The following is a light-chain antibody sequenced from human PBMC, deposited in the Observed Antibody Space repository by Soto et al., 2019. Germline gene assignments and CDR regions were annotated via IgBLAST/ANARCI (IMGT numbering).Light chain of an antibody. V-gene: IGLV2-14*03. CDR3: SSYAKSSTVVL. J-gene: IGLJ2*01. CDR2: DVT. CDR1: TSDVGGYNY. Sequence: QSALTQPASVSGSPGQSITISCTGTTSDVGGYNYVSWYQRHPGKAPKLIIYDVTSRPSVVSNRFSGSKSGNTASLTISGLQAEDEAHYYCSSYAKSSTVVLFGGGTQLTVL.